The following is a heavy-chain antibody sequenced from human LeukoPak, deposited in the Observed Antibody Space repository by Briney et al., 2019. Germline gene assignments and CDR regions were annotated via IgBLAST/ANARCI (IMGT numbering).Heavy chain of an antibody. J-gene: IGHJ3*02. CDR1: GGSFSGHY. CDR3: ARDLRTGDAFDI. Sequence: SETLSLTCAVYGGSFSGHYWSWIRQPPGKGLEWIGYIYYSGSTNYNPSLKSRVTISVDTSKNQFSLKLSSVTAADTAVYYCARDLRTGDAFDIWGQGTMVTVSS. D-gene: IGHD7-27*01. CDR2: IYYSGST. V-gene: IGHV4-59*11.